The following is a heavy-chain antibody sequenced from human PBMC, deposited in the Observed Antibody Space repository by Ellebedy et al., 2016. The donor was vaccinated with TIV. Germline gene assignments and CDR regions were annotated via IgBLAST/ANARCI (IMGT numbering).Heavy chain of an antibody. J-gene: IGHJ6*02. Sequence: GGSLRLSCVASGFTFKYNGMHWVRQAPGKGLEWVAFIRSDGTEEYYADSMKGRFTISRDNSKNTIYLQVDSLRPEDTAVYYCAKDLHWKLRYYGMDVWGQGTSVTVSS. V-gene: IGHV3-30*02. CDR1: GFTFKYNG. D-gene: IGHD1-1*01. CDR3: AKDLHWKLRYYGMDV. CDR2: IRSDGTEE.